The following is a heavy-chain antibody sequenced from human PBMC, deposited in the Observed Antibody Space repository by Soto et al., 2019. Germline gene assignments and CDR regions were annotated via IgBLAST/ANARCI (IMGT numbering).Heavy chain of an antibody. CDR2: IYYTGST. D-gene: IGHD6-19*01. CDR1: GGSINASY. CDR3: ARPSVAVTWGPSDY. V-gene: IGHV4-59*01. J-gene: IGHJ4*02. Sequence: SEPLSLTCTVSGGSINASYWNWVRQPPGKGLEWIGNIYYTGSTNYNPSLKSRVTISVDTSKNQFSLKLSSVTAADTAVYYCARPSVAVTWGPSDYPGPAPVATLSS.